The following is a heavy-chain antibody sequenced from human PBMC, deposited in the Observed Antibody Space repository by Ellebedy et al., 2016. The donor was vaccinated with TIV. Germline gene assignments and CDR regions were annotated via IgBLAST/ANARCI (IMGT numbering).Heavy chain of an antibody. V-gene: IGHV1-18*01. J-gene: IGHJ4*02. CDR1: GYTFTTYF. CDR3: ARDPGDSVQIPVALGLDY. Sequence: ASVKVSXXASGYTFTTYFMHWLRRAPGQGLEWMGWIRGYNGDTKYAQKFQGRVTMTTDTSTSTAYMELRSLRPDDTAVYYCARDPGDSVQIPVALGLDYWGQGSLVTVSS. CDR2: IRGYNGDT. D-gene: IGHD2-2*01.